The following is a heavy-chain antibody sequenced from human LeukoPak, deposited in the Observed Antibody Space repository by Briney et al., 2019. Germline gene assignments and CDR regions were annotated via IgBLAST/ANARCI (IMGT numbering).Heavy chain of an antibody. CDR1: GYTFTRYD. CDR2: MNPNSGNT. Sequence: GASVKVSCKASGYTFTRYDINWVRQATGQGLEWMGWMNPNSGNTGYAQKFQGRVTMTRNNSISTAYMELSSLRSEDTAVYYCATAAAGTSYYYMDVWGKGTTVTVSS. CDR3: ATAAAGTSYYYMDV. D-gene: IGHD6-13*01. J-gene: IGHJ6*03. V-gene: IGHV1-8*01.